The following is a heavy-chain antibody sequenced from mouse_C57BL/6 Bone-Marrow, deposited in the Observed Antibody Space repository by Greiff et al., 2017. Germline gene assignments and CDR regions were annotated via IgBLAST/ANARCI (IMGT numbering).Heavy chain of an antibody. J-gene: IGHJ3*01. Sequence: VQLVESGPGLVAPSPSLSITCTVSGFSLTSYGVSWVRQPPGKGLEWLGVIWGDGGKNYHLALISRLSISKDNSKSQVFLKLNSLHTDDTATYYCAKGGEGVAWVAYWGQGTLVTVSA. CDR1: GFSLTSYG. CDR3: AKGGEGVAWVAY. CDR2: IWGDGGK. V-gene: IGHV2-3*01.